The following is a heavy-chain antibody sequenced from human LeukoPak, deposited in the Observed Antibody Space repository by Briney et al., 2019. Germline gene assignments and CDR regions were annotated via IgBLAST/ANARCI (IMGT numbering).Heavy chain of an antibody. Sequence: GGSLRLSCAASGFTFSDHYMDWVRQAPGKGLEWVGRIRYKANTYITKYAASVKGRFTISRDDSKNSLFLQMNSLKAEDTAVYFCARVVDGDFDWFDYWGQGTLVTVSS. V-gene: IGHV3-72*01. CDR2: IRYKANTYIT. D-gene: IGHD3-10*01. J-gene: IGHJ5*01. CDR3: ARVVDGDFDWFDY. CDR1: GFTFSDHY.